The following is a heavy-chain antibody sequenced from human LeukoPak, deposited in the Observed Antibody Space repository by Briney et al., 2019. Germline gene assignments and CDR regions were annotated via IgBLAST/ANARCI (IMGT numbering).Heavy chain of an antibody. D-gene: IGHD3-22*01. CDR1: GYTFTSYD. CDR2: MNPNSGNT. J-gene: IGHJ4*02. CDR3: ARSITYYYDSSGYYLGERNKITAIDY. Sequence: GASVKVSCKASGYTFTSYDINWVRQATGQGLEWMGWMNPNSGNTGYAQKFQVRVTMTRNTSISTAYMELSSLSSEDKGVYYCARSITYYYDSSGYYLGERNKITAIDYWGQGTLVTVSS. V-gene: IGHV1-8*01.